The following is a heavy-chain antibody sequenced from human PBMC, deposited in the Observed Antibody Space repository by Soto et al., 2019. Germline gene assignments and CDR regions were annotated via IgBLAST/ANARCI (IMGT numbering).Heavy chain of an antibody. J-gene: IGHJ5*02. Sequence: QIQLVQSGAEVKKPGASVRVSCKASGYAFSNYGICWIRQAPGLGLEWMGWISPYNGNTDYAQSLQGRVTMTTDTSTNTAYMELRSLTSDDTAVYYCATSYDSGFDPWGQGTLVTVSS. V-gene: IGHV1-18*04. CDR1: GYAFSNYG. CDR2: ISPYNGNT. D-gene: IGHD5-12*01. CDR3: ATSYDSGFDP.